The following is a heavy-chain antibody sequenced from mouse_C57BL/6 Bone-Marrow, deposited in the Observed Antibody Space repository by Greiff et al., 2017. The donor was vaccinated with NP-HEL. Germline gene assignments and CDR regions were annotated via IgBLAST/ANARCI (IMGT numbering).Heavy chain of an antibody. Sequence: VQLQQSGPELVKPGASVKISCKASGYAFSSSWMNWVKQRPGKGLEWIGRIYPGDGDTNYNGKFKGKATLTADKSSSTAYMQLSSLTSEDSAVYFCLLLLPDYWGQGTTLTVSS. J-gene: IGHJ2*01. CDR1: GYAFSSSW. V-gene: IGHV1-82*01. D-gene: IGHD1-1*01. CDR3: LLLLPDY. CDR2: IYPGDGDT.